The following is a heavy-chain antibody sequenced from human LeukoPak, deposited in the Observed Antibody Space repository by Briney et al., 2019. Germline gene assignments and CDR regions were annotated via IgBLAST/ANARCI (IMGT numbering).Heavy chain of an antibody. CDR1: GGSISSGSYY. J-gene: IGHJ3*02. CDR3: AREIVALPSDAFDI. Sequence: PSQTLSLTCTVSGGSISSGSYYWSWIRQPAGKGLEWIGRIYTSGSTNYNPSLKSRVTISVDTSKNQFSLKLSSVTAADTAVYYCAREIVALPSDAFDIWGQGTMVTVSS. D-gene: IGHD2/OR15-2a*01. CDR2: IYTSGST. V-gene: IGHV4-61*02.